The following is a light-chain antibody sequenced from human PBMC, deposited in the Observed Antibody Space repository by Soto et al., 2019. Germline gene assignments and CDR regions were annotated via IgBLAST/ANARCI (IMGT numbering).Light chain of an antibody. J-gene: IGKJ1*01. Sequence: IVLPQSPGTLSLSPGERATLSSRASQSVVSRYLAWYQQKPGQAPRLLIYGASGRAAGIPDRFGGSGSGTDFTLTISRLEPEDVAVYYCQQYTASPWTFGQGTNVEIK. CDR2: GAS. CDR3: QQYTASPWT. CDR1: QSVVSRY. V-gene: IGKV3-20*01.